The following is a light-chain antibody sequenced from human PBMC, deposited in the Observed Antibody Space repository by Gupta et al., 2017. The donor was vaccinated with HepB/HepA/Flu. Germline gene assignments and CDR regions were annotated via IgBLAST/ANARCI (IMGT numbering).Light chain of an antibody. Sequence: SYELTQPPSVSVSQGQTASITCSGAKLGDKYASWYQQKPGQSPVLVIYQDTKRPSGIPERFSGSNSGNTATLTISGTQARDEADYYCQAWDTYTVVFGGGTKLTVL. CDR1: KLGDKY. CDR3: QAWDTYTVV. J-gene: IGLJ2*01. V-gene: IGLV3-1*01. CDR2: QDT.